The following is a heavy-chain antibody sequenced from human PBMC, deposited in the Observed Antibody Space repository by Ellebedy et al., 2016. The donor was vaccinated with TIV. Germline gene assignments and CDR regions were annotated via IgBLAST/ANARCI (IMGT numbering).Heavy chain of an antibody. V-gene: IGHV3-74*03. CDR2: IKPDGSDV. Sequence: GGSLRLSCAASGFSFGSYWMLWVRQPPGKGLEWVSRIKPDGSDVTYADSVRGRFTISRDNAKNSLYLQMNSLRAEDTAVYYCAKMEYDFWTNYFDYWGQGTLVTVPS. CDR1: GFSFGSYW. CDR3: AKMEYDFWTNYFDY. D-gene: IGHD3-3*01. J-gene: IGHJ4*02.